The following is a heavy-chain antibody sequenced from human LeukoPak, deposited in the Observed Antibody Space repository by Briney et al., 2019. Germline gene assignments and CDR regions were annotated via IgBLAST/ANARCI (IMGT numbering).Heavy chain of an antibody. CDR3: ARGFLGYYGSASYDYYFDY. CDR2: INHSGST. Sequence: SETLSLTCAVYGGSFSGYYWSWIRQPPGMGLEWIGEINHSGSTNYNPSLKGRVTISVDSSMNQFSLKLSSVTAADTAVYYCARGFLGYYGSASYDYYFDYWGQGNMVTVSS. D-gene: IGHD3-10*01. J-gene: IGHJ4*02. V-gene: IGHV4-34*01. CDR1: GGSFSGYY.